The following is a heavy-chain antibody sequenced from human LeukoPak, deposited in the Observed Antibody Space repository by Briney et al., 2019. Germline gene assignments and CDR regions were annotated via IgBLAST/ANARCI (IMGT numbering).Heavy chain of an antibody. D-gene: IGHD2-15*01. V-gene: IGHV1-18*01. J-gene: IGHJ6*03. CDR2: ISAYNGNT. CDR1: GYIFTSYG. Sequence: ASVKVSCKASGYIFTSYGISWVRQAPGQGLEWMGWISAYNGNTNYAQKLQGRVTMTTDTSTSTAYMELRSLRSDDTAVYYCARRYCSGGSCYYMDVWGKGTTVTVSS. CDR3: ARRYCSGGSCYYMDV.